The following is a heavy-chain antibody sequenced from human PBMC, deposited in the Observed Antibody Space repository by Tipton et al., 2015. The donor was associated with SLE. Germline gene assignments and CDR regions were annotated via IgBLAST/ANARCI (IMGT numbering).Heavy chain of an antibody. D-gene: IGHD5-24*01. V-gene: IGHV4-34*01. J-gene: IGHJ4*02. Sequence: TLSLTCAVHGESFSDYYWSWIRQPPGKGMEWLGTIYHSGTTYYNPSLKSRLTLSIDTSKNQFSLKLSSVTAADTAVYYCVRLVLPATKADYWGPGTLVTVSS. CDR3: VRLVLPATKADY. CDR2: IYHSGTT. CDR1: GESFSDYY.